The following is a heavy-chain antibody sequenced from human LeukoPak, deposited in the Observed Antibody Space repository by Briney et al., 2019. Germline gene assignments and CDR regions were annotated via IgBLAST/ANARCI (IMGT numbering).Heavy chain of an antibody. CDR2: ISGSGGST. V-gene: IGHV3-23*01. CDR1: GFTFSSYA. Sequence: GGSLRLSCAASGFTFSSYAMSWVRQAPGKGLEWVSAISGSGGSTYYADSVKGRFTISRDNSKNTLYLQMNSLRAEDTAVFYCAKAPVGANYYDSSGYFDYWGQGTLVTVSS. J-gene: IGHJ4*02. D-gene: IGHD3-22*01. CDR3: AKAPVGANYYDSSGYFDY.